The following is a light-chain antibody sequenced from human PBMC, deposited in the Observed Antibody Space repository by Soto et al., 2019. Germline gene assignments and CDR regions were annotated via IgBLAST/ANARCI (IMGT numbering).Light chain of an antibody. Sequence: DIQMTQSPSTLSASVGDSLTITCRASQSILRWLAWYQQKPGKAPNLLIQEASNLESGVPPRYSGSGFETEFTLSSNSLQPDDFATYFCQQYSIYPWAFGQGTKVEVK. J-gene: IGKJ1*01. CDR2: EAS. V-gene: IGKV1-5*03. CDR1: QSILRW. CDR3: QQYSIYPWA.